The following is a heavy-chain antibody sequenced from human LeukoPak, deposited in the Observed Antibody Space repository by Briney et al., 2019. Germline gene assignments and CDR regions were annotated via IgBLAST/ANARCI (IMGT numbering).Heavy chain of an antibody. V-gene: IGHV3-23*01. CDR1: GFTFSSYA. CDR3: ANVYYGGNSGRDY. Sequence: PGGSLRLSCAASGFTFSSYAMSWVRQAPGKGLEWVSGISGSGGSTYYADSVKGRFTISRDNSKNTLYLQMNSLRAEDTAVYYCANVYYGGNSGRDYWGQGTLVTVSS. J-gene: IGHJ4*02. D-gene: IGHD4-23*01. CDR2: ISGSGGST.